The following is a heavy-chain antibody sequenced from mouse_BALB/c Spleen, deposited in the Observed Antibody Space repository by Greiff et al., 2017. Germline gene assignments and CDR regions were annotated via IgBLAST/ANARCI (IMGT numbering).Heavy chain of an antibody. D-gene: IGHD2-1*01. CDR2: ISYDGSN. V-gene: IGHV3-6*02. Sequence: EVKLMESGPGLVKPSQSLSLTCSVTGYSITSGYYWNWIRQFPGNKLEWMGYISYDGSNNYNPSLKNRISITRVTSKNQFFLKLNSVTTEDTATYYCARGGNYDWFAYWGQGTLVTVCA. CDR1: GYSITSGYY. CDR3: ARGGNYDWFAY. J-gene: IGHJ3*01.